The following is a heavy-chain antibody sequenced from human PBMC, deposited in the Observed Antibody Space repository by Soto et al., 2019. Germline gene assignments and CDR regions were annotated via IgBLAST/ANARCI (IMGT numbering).Heavy chain of an antibody. CDR3: ARQSYYYDSSGYSYNWFDP. D-gene: IGHD3-22*01. CDR1: GGSISSSSYY. J-gene: IGHJ5*02. CDR2: IYYSGRT. Sequence: SETLSLTCTVSGGSISSSSYYWGWIRQPPGKGLEWIGSIYYSGRTYYNPSLKSRGTISVDTSKNQFSLKLSSVTAADTAVYYCARQSYYYDSSGYSYNWFDPWGQGTLVTVSS. V-gene: IGHV4-39*01.